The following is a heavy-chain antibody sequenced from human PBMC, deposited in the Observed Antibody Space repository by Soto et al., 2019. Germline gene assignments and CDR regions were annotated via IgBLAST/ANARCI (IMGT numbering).Heavy chain of an antibody. D-gene: IGHD6-13*01. V-gene: IGHV3-21*01. J-gene: IGHJ5*02. CDR2: ISSNSAYI. Sequence: PVGSLRLSCAASGFTFRSFTMNWVRQAPGEGLEWVSTISSNSAYIYYTDALRGRFTISRDNDKNSLHLQMNSLRAEDTAVYYCTRNASRDSSARGWFDPWGPGTLVTVSS. CDR3: TRNASRDSSARGWFDP. CDR1: GFTFRSFT.